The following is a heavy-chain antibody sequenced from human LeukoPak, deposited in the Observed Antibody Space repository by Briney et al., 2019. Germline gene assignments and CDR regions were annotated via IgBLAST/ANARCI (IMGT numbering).Heavy chain of an antibody. CDR2: INHSGST. CDR3: ARVPMVPWGEDS. CDR1: GFTFSSYE. D-gene: IGHD4/OR15-4a*01. Sequence: PGGSLRLSCAASGFTFSSYEMNWIRQPPGKWLEWIGEINHSGSTNYNPSLKSRVTISVDTSKNQFSLKLSSVTAADTAVYYCARVPMVPWGEDSWGQGTLVTVSS. J-gene: IGHJ5*02. V-gene: IGHV4-34*01.